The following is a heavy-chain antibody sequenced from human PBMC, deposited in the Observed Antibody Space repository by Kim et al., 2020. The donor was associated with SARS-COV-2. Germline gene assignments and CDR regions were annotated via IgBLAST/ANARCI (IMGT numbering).Heavy chain of an antibody. V-gene: IGHV3-11*04. D-gene: IGHD6-13*01. Sequence: YYASSVQGRFTISRDNAKNSLYLQMNSLRAEDTAVYYCARDPSSSWYGDNYWGQGTLVTVSS. J-gene: IGHJ4*02. CDR3: ARDPSSSWYGDNY.